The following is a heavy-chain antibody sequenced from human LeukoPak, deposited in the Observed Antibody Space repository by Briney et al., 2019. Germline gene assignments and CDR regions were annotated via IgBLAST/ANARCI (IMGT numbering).Heavy chain of an antibody. CDR2: INPSGGT. J-gene: IGHJ3*02. D-gene: IGHD4-17*01. V-gene: IGHV1-46*01. Sequence: ASVKVSCKASGYSLTNYHMHWVRHVPGQGPEWLGLINPSGGTKYAQKFQARVTMTRDTSTSTIYMELSRLTSEDRAVYYCAREGRTDYGASRSFDIWGQGTMVTVSS. CDR3: AREGRTDYGASRSFDI. CDR1: GYSLTNYH.